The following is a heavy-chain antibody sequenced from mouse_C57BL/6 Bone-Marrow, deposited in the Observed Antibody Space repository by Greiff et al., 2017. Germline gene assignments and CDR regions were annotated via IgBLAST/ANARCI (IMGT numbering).Heavy chain of an antibody. D-gene: IGHD2-1*01. CDR3: ARIYYGSYAMDY. CDR2: IHPNSGST. CDR1: GYTFTSYW. Sequence: QVQLQQPGAELVKPGASVKLSCKASGYTFTSYWMHWVKQRPGQGLEWIGMIHPNSGSTNYNEKFKSKATLTVDKSSSTAYMQLSSLTSEDSAVYYCARIYYGSYAMDYWGQGTSVTVSS. J-gene: IGHJ4*01. V-gene: IGHV1-64*01.